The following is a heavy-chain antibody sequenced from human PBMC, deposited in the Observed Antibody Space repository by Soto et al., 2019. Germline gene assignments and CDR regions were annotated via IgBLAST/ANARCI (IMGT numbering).Heavy chain of an antibody. CDR1: GFTFDDYA. J-gene: IGHJ5*02. D-gene: IGHD3-10*01. CDR3: AKDSMVRGVIINFPWFDP. Sequence: GGSLRLSCAASGFTFDDYAMHWVRQAPGKGLEWVSGISWNSGSIGYADSVKGRFTISRDNAKNSLYLQMNSLRAEDTALYYCAKDSMVRGVIINFPWFDPWGQGTLVTVS. V-gene: IGHV3-9*01. CDR2: ISWNSGSI.